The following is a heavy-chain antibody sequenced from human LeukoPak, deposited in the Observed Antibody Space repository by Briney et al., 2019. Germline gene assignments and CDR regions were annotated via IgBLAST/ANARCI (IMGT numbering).Heavy chain of an antibody. CDR2: INPNSGVT. J-gene: IGHJ4*02. D-gene: IGHD4-23*01. CDR1: GYTFTGYY. CDR3: ARDAARGGNPVDY. V-gene: IGHV1-2*02. Sequence: ASVKVSCKASGYTFTGYYMHWVRQAPGQGLEGMGWINPNSGVTNYAQKFQCRVTITRHTSISTAYMELSRLRSDDTAVYYCARDAARGGNPVDYWGQGTLVTVSS.